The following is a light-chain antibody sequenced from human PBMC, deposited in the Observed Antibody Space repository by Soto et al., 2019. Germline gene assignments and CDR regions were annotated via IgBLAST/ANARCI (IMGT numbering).Light chain of an antibody. V-gene: IGKV3-20*01. CDR2: GAS. J-gene: IGKJ1*01. CDR3: QQYGSSPWG. Sequence: IVLTQSPGTLSLSPGESATLSFRASQSVSSSYLAWYQQKPGQAPRLLIYGASSRATGIPDRFSGSGSGTDFTLTISRLEPEDFAVYYCQQYGSSPWGFGQGTKVDIK. CDR1: QSVSSSY.